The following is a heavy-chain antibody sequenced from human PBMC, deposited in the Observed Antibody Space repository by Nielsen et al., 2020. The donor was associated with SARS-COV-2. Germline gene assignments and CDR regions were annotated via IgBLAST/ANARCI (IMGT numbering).Heavy chain of an antibody. J-gene: IGHJ4*02. Sequence: GESLKISCAASGFTFSSYAMHWVRQAPGKGLEWVAVISYDGSNKYYADSVKGRFTISRDNSKNTLYLQMNSLRAEDTAVYYCARGRFGELLYKGLDYWGQGTLVTVSS. CDR3: ARGRFGELLYKGLDY. D-gene: IGHD3-10*01. V-gene: IGHV3-30*04. CDR2: ISYDGSNK. CDR1: GFTFSSYA.